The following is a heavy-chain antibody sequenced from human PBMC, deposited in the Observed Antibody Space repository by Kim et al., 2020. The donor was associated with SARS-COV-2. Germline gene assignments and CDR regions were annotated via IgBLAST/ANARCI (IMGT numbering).Heavy chain of an antibody. Sequence: YAVSVKSQITINPDTAKNQFSLQLNSVTPEDTAVYYCAREYYDSSGYYYSWGQGTLVTVSS. D-gene: IGHD3-22*01. V-gene: IGHV6-1*01. CDR3: AREYYDSSGYYYS. J-gene: IGHJ4*02.